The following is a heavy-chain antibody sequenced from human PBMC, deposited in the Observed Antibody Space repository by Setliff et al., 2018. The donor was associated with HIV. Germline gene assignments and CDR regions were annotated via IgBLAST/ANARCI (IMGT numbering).Heavy chain of an antibody. CDR3: ARDWRSGYDLNFDY. D-gene: IGHD5-12*01. V-gene: IGHV3-7*01. Sequence: GGSLRISCAASGFAFSGHQMSWVRQAPGKGLEWVAKIKQDGSDKYYVDSVKGRFTISRDNAKNSLYLQMNSLRAEDTAMYYCARDWRSGYDLNFDYWGQGTLVTVSS. J-gene: IGHJ4*02. CDR1: GFAFSGHQ. CDR2: IKQDGSDK.